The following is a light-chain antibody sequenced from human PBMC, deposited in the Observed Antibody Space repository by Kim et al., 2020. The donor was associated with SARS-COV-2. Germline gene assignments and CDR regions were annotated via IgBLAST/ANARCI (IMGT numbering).Light chain of an antibody. V-gene: IGKV1-39*01. CDR2: AAS. CDR3: QQSYSTQWT. CDR1: QSISTY. J-gene: IGKJ1*01. Sequence: ASVGDRVTITGRASQSISTYLNWYQQRPGKAPKLLIFAASTLESGVPSRFSGSGSVTDFTLTISSLQPEDFATYYCQQSYSTQWTFGQGTKVDIK.